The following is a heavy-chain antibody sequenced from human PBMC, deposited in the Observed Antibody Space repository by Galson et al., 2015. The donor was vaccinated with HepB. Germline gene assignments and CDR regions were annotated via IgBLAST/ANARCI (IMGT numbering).Heavy chain of an antibody. J-gene: IGHJ3*02. CDR3: ARGGFAAYEI. D-gene: IGHD5-12*01. V-gene: IGHV3-21*01. Sequence: SLRLSCAVSGFSFGQYSMNWVRQAPGKGPEWVSSISSTSSYIYYGGSMKGRFTASRDNARNSLYLQMNSLRVGDTAIYYCARGGFAAYEIWGQGTMVTVSS. CDR1: GFSFGQYS. CDR2: ISSTSSYI.